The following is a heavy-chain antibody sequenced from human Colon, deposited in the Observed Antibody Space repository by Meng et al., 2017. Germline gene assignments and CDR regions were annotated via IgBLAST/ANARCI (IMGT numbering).Heavy chain of an antibody. D-gene: IGHD2-2*01. V-gene: IGHV1-18*01. CDR3: ARDDRYCDSTTCYAGNYYYYGMDV. CDR2: ISGHNGNT. J-gene: IGHJ6*02. Sequence: ASVKVSCKASGYTFSNYGISWVRQAPGQGLEWMGWISGHNGNTNYSQNPQGRVTMTTDTSTSTAYMELRSLRSDDTAVYYCARDDRYCDSTTCYAGNYYYYGMDVWGQGTTVTVSS. CDR1: GYTFSNYG.